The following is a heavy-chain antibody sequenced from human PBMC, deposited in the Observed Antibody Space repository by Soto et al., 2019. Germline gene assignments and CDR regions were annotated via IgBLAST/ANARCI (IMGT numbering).Heavy chain of an antibody. CDR1: GFIFSSYG. CDR3: ARCKQKVMHCAVDV. D-gene: IGHD2-21*01. J-gene: IGHJ6*02. CDR2: INYDGSNK. Sequence: QVHLVESGGGAVQPGRSLRVSCEASGFIFSSYGMHWVRQAPGKGLEWVAFINYDGSNKFYGDSVKGRFTISRDNSKNPLYLQMSRLRGEDTAVYYCARCKQKVMHCAVDVWGQGATVTVTS. V-gene: IGHV3-33*01.